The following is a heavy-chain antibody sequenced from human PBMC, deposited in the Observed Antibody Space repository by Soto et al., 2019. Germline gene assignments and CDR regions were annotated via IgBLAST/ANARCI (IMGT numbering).Heavy chain of an antibody. CDR1: GFSLTTSGVG. J-gene: IGHJ4*02. Sequence: QITLNESGPTVVRPTETLTLTCRFSGFSLTTSGVGVGWIRQSPGKAPEWLALISWDDDKRYSASLKRRLTITKDTSKNQVVLTVSDLDPTDTATYYCAHRVLRTVFGLVTTTAIYFDFWGQGTPVAVSS. D-gene: IGHD3-3*01. CDR3: AHRVLRTVFGLVTTTAIYFDF. CDR2: ISWDDDK. V-gene: IGHV2-5*02.